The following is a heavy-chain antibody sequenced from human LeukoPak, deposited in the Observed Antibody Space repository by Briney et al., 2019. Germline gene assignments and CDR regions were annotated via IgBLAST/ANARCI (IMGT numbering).Heavy chain of an antibody. J-gene: IGHJ2*01. CDR2: ISDSGRT. Sequence: SETLSLTCTVSGDSISNYYWNWVRQPPGKGLEWIGYISDSGRTNYSPSLKSRVTISVDTSKNQFSLRLSSVTAADTAVYYCARGGTQTPYWYFDFWGRGMPVNVSS. CDR3: ARGGTQTPYWYFDF. D-gene: IGHD1-26*01. CDR1: GDSISNYY. V-gene: IGHV4-59*13.